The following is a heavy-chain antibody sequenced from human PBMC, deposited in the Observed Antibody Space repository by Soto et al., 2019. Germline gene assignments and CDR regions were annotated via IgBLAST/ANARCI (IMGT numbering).Heavy chain of an antibody. CDR2: VYHTGKT. Sequence: QLQLRESGPRLVTPSGTLSLTCIVSGGFVNTSNWWSWIRQPPGKGLEWIGEVYHTGKTNYSPSFKSRVNMSVDKSNNQFFLKLTSVTAADTAIYYCANSYYGWGFDYWGQGALVTVAS. J-gene: IGHJ4*02. V-gene: IGHV4-4*02. CDR1: GGFVNTSNW. D-gene: IGHD3-10*01. CDR3: ANSYYGWGFDY.